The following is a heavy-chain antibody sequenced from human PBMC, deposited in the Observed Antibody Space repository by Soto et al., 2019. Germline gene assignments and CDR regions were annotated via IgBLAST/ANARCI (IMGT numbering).Heavy chain of an antibody. CDR1: GFTFSSYG. J-gene: IGHJ4*02. CDR2: ISYDGSNK. CDR3: AKALDRIQLWSATFDY. D-gene: IGHD5-18*01. V-gene: IGHV3-30*18. Sequence: GGSLRLSCAASGFTFSSYGMHWVRQAPGKGLEWVAVISYDGSNKYYADSVKGRFTISRDNSKNTLYLQMNSLRAEDTAVYYCAKALDRIQLWSATFDYWGQGTLVTVSS.